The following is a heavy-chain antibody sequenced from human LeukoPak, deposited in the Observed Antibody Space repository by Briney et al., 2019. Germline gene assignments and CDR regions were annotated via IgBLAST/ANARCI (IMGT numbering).Heavy chain of an antibody. CDR2: IKPNSGGT. J-gene: IGHJ3*02. CDR1: GYTFTSYS. CDR3: ARAGVWDSSDTSGYHNGAFDI. V-gene: IGHV1-2*06. Sequence: ASVKVSCKASGYTFTSYSISWVRQAPGQGLEWMGRIKPNSGGTNYGQKFQGRVTMTRDTSISIAYMELSNLRSDDTAVYYCARAGVWDSSDTSGYHNGAFDIWGQGTMVTVSS. D-gene: IGHD3-22*01.